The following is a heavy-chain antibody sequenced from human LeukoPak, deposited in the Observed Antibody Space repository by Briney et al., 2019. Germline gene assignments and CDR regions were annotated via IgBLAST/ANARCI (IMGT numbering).Heavy chain of an antibody. D-gene: IGHD1-26*01. J-gene: IGHJ4*02. V-gene: IGHV3-23*01. CDR1: GFTFSSYA. CDR2: ISGSGGST. Sequence: GGSLRLSCSASGFTFSSYAMRWVRQAPGKGLEWVSAISGSGGSTYYADSVKGRFTISRDNSKNTLYLQMNSRRAEDTAVYYCAKDPESGSYYDYWGQGTLVTVSS. CDR3: AKDPESGSYYDY.